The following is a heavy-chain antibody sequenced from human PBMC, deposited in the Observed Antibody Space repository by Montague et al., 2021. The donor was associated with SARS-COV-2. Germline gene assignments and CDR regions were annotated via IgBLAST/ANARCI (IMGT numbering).Heavy chain of an antibody. V-gene: IGHV4-39*07. J-gene: IGHJ6*02. Sequence: SETLSLTCTVSGGSISSSSYYWGWIRQPPGKGLEWIGSIYYSGSTYYNPSLTRRVNISVDTPKNQFSLKLGSVTAADTAVYYCARLGGQPLVRLSGMDVWGQGTPVTVSS. CDR2: IYYSGST. CDR3: ARLGGQPLVRLSGMDV. D-gene: IGHD6-13*01. CDR1: GGSISSSSYY.